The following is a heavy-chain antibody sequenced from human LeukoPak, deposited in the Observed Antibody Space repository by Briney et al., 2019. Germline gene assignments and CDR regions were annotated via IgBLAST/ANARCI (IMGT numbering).Heavy chain of an antibody. D-gene: IGHD3-22*01. CDR2: IIPIFGTA. J-gene: IGHJ4*02. V-gene: IGHV1-69*13. CDR1: GGTFSSYA. CDR3: ARGGHIYDSSGYYHAAY. Sequence: GASVKVSCKASGGTFSSYAISWVRQAPGQGLEWMGGIIPIFGTANYAQKFQGRVTITADESTSTAYMELSSLRSEDTAVYYCARGGHIYDSSGYYHAAYWGQGTLVTVSS.